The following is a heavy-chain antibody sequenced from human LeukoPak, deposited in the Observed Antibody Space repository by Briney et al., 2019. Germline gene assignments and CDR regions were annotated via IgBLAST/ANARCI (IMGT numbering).Heavy chain of an antibody. V-gene: IGHV3-7*03. Sequence: GGSLRLSCAAFGFIFSNNYMSWVRQAPGRGLEWLATIWPDGSEKRYVDSLRGRVTISRDNAERSLYLQMNSLRAEDTAVYYCAKLKGQVTTWDSWGLGIRVTVSS. CDR1: GFIFSNNY. J-gene: IGHJ5*01. D-gene: IGHD2-21*02. CDR3: AKLKGQVTTWDS. CDR2: IWPDGSEK.